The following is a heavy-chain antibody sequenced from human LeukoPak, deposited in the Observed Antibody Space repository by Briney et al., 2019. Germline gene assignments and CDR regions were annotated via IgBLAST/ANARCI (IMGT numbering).Heavy chain of an antibody. J-gene: IGHJ4*02. CDR2: ISSDGSDK. CDR3: ARDYPADH. CDR1: GFTFSSYG. V-gene: IGHV3-30*03. Sequence: GGSLRLSCAASGFTFSSYGMHWVRQAPGKGLEWVALISSDGSDKKYADSVKGRFSMSRDNSMNTLYLRMHSLRVEDTAVYYCARDYPADHWGQGTLVTVSS.